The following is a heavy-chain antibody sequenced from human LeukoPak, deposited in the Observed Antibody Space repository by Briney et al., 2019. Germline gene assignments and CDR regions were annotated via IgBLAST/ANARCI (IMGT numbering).Heavy chain of an antibody. Sequence: ASETLSLTCAVYGGSFSGYYWSWIRQPPGKGLEWIEYIYYSGSTYYNPSLKSRVTISVDTSKNQFSLKLSSVTAADTAVYYCARGTTMIVHWGQGTLVTVSS. V-gene: IGHV4-30-4*08. D-gene: IGHD3-22*01. CDR1: GGSFSGYY. CDR2: IYYSGST. J-gene: IGHJ4*02. CDR3: ARGTTMIVH.